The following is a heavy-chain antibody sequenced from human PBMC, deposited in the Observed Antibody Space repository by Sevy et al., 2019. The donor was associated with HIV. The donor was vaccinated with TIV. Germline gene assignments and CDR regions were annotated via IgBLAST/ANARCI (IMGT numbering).Heavy chain of an antibody. CDR3: ARRTYYYDSSGYPVVYFDY. J-gene: IGHJ4*02. D-gene: IGHD3-22*01. V-gene: IGHV5-51*01. CDR1: GYSFTGYW. CDR2: IYPGDSDT. Sequence: GESLKISCKGSGYSFTGYWIGWVRQMPGKGLEWMGIIYPGDSDTRYSPSFQGQVTISADKSISTAYLQWSSLKASDTAMYYCARRTYYYDSSGYPVVYFDYWGQGTLVTVSS.